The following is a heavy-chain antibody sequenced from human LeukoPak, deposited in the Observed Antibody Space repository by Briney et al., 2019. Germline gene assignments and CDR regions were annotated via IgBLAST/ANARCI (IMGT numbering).Heavy chain of an antibody. CDR2: ISGSGGST. CDR3: AKARYRIAAAGNFEH. CDR1: GFTFSSYG. V-gene: IGHV3-23*01. J-gene: IGHJ5*02. Sequence: GGSLRLSCAASGFTFSSYGMSWVRQAPGKGLEWVSAISGSGGSTYYADSVKGRFTISRDNSKNTLYLQMNSLRAEDTAVYYCAKARYRIAAAGNFEHWGQGTLVTVSS. D-gene: IGHD6-13*01.